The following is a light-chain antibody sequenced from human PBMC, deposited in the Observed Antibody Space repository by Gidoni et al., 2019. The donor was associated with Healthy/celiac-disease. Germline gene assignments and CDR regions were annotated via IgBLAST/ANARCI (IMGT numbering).Light chain of an antibody. Sequence: QSALTQPASVSGSPGQSITISCTGTSSDVGGYNYVYWYQQHPGKAPKLMMYDVSNRPSGVSNRFSCSKSGNTASLTISGLQAEDEADYYCSAYTSSSTLEYVFGTGTKVTVL. V-gene: IGLV2-14*01. CDR3: SAYTSSSTLEYV. CDR1: SSDVGGYNY. CDR2: DVS. J-gene: IGLJ1*01.